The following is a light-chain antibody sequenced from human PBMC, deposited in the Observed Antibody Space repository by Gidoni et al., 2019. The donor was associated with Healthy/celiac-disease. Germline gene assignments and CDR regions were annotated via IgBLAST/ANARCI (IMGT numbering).Light chain of an antibody. CDR3: HHCYSN. J-gene: IGKJ2*01. CDR1: QSISSY. CDR2: AAS. Sequence: DIQMTQSPSSLSASVGDRVTITCRASQSISSYLNWYQQHPGNAPKLLIYAASSLQRGVPSRFSCGGSGTDFTLTLSSLHPADFATYYCHHCYSNFGPXTKLEIK. V-gene: IGKV1-39*01.